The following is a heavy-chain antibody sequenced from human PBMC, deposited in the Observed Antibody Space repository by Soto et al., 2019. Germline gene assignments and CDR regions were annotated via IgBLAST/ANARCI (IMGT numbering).Heavy chain of an antibody. J-gene: IGHJ6*02. CDR2: IYYSGST. CDR1: GGSISSSSYY. Sequence: QLQLQESGPGLVKPSETLSLTCTVSGGSISSSSYYWGWIRQPPGKGLEWIGSIYYSGSTYYNPSLKSRVPISVDTSKNQFSLKLSSVTAADTAVYYCASTPPRVGAAHSNYYYYGMDVWGQGTTVTVSS. CDR3: ASTPPRVGAAHSNYYYYGMDV. V-gene: IGHV4-39*01. D-gene: IGHD1-26*01.